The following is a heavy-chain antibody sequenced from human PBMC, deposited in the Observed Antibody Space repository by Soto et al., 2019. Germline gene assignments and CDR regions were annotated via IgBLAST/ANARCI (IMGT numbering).Heavy chain of an antibody. CDR2: ISAYNGNT. CDR1: GYTFTSYG. D-gene: IGHD3-3*01. CDR3: ARDTDYDFWSGYQVPPPYYYYGMDV. J-gene: IGHJ6*02. V-gene: IGHV1-18*04. Sequence: ASVKVSCKASGYTFTSYGISWVRQAPGQGLEWMGWISAYNGNTNYAQKLQGRVTTTTDTSTSTAYMELRSLRSDDTAVYYCARDTDYDFWSGYQVPPPYYYYGMDVWGQGTTVTVSS.